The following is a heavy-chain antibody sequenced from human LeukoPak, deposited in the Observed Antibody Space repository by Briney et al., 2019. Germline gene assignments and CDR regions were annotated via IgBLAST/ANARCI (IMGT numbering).Heavy chain of an antibody. CDR3: ARDREYSSSSLNY. J-gene: IGHJ4*02. Sequence: SVKVSCKASGGTFSSYAISWVRQAPGQGLEWMGGIIPIFGTANYAQKFQGRVTITADESTSTAYMELSSLRSEDAAVYYCARDREYSSSSLNYWGQGTLVTVSS. CDR2: IIPIFGTA. V-gene: IGHV1-69*13. D-gene: IGHD6-6*01. CDR1: GGTFSSYA.